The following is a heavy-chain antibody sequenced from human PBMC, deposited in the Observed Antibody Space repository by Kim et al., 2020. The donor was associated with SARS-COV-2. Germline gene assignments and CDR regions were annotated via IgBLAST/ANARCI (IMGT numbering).Heavy chain of an antibody. V-gene: IGHV3-21*01. J-gene: IGHJ4*02. Sequence: GGSLRLSCAASGFTFSSYSMNWVRQAPGKGLEWVSSISSSSSYIYYADSVKGRFTISRDNAKNSLYLQMNSLRAEDTAVYYCARENPPYQSEQQSVDYWGQGTLVTVSS. CDR2: ISSSSSYI. CDR1: GFTFSSYS. D-gene: IGHD6-13*01. CDR3: ARENPPYQSEQQSVDY.